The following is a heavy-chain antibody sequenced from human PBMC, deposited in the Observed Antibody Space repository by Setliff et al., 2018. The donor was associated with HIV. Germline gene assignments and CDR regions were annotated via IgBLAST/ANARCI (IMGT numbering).Heavy chain of an antibody. CDR2: INPNSGGT. CDR3: ARDLVAVANTFYYYYMDV. Sequence: ASVKVSCKASGYTFTGYYMHWVRQAPGQGLEWMGWINPNSGGTNYAQNFQGRVTMTRDTSISAAYMELSRLRSDDTAVYYCARDLVAVANTFYYYYMDVWGKGTTVTVSS. V-gene: IGHV1-2*02. J-gene: IGHJ6*03. CDR1: GYTFTGYY. D-gene: IGHD6-19*01.